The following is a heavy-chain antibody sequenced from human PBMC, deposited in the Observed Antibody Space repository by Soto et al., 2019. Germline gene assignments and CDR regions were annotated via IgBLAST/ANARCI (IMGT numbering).Heavy chain of an antibody. V-gene: IGHV3-23*01. Sequence: GGSLRLSCAASGFTFSSYAMSWVRQAPGKGLEWVSAISGSGGSTYYADSVKGRFTISRDNSKNTLNLQMNSLRAEDTAVYYCAKDPHYYDSSGYYGYYFDYWGQGTLVTVSS. D-gene: IGHD3-22*01. CDR3: AKDPHYYDSSGYYGYYFDY. CDR1: GFTFSSYA. CDR2: ISGSGGST. J-gene: IGHJ4*02.